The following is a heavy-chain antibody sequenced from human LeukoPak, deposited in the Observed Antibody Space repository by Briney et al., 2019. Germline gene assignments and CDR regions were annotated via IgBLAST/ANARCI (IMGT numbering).Heavy chain of an antibody. D-gene: IGHD5-12*01. V-gene: IGHV1-69*13. CDR3: ARGFDSGYDRGFVY. J-gene: IGHJ4*02. CDR2: IIPIFGTA. Sequence: ASVKVSCKASGYTFTSYGISWVRQAPGQGLEWMGGIIPIFGTANYAQKFQGRVTITADESTSTAYMELSSLRSEDTAVYYCARGFDSGYDRGFVYWGQGTLVTVSS. CDR1: GYTFTSYG.